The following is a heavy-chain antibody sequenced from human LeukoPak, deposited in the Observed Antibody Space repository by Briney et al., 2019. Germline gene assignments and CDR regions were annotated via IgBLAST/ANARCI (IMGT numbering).Heavy chain of an antibody. V-gene: IGHV3-23*01. J-gene: IGHJ4*02. CDR1: GFTFSSYA. CDR3: AKVMSGRYYFDY. D-gene: IGHD1-26*01. Sequence: GGSLRLSCAASGFTFSSYAMSWVRQAPGKGLEGVSAIVGSGDTTYYTDSVKGRFTISRDNSQNTLYLQMNSLRAEDTAVYYCAKVMSGRYYFDYWGQGTLVTVSS. CDR2: IVGSGDTT.